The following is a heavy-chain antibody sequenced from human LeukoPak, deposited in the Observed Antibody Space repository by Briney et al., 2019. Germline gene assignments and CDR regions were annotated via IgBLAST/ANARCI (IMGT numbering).Heavy chain of an antibody. D-gene: IGHD6-19*01. CDR2: IYTSGST. CDR3: ARGKSSGWYGDAFDI. J-gene: IGHJ3*02. Sequence: PSETLSLTCTVSGGSISSYYWSWIRQPAGKGLEWIGRIYTSGSTNYNPSLKSRVTMSVDTSKNQFSLKLSSVTAADTAVYYCARGKSSGWYGDAFDIWGQGTMVTVSS. CDR1: GGSISSYY. V-gene: IGHV4-4*07.